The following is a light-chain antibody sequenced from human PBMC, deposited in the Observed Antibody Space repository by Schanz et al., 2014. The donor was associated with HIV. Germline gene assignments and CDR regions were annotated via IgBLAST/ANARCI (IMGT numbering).Light chain of an antibody. CDR2: FTD. CDR3: AAWDDSLNGYV. CDR1: GSNIGNNY. J-gene: IGLJ1*01. Sequence: SALTQPPSASATPGQRVTISCSGGGSNIGNNYVNRSQQLPGTAPKLLISFTDHRPSGVPARFSGSKSGTSASLAISGLQSEDEADYYCAAWDDSLNGYVFGTGTKLTVL. V-gene: IGLV1-44*01.